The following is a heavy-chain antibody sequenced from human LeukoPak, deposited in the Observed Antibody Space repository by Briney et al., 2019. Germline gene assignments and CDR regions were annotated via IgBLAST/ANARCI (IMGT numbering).Heavy chain of an antibody. D-gene: IGHD2-15*01. CDR3: AKARKDCSGGTCYSRSFDY. V-gene: IGHV3-23*01. CDR2: ISTGGDST. Sequence: GGSLRLSCATSGFTFTTYAMSWVRQAPGMVLEWVSSISTGGDSTFYADSVKGRFTISRDISKNTLYLQMNSLRADDTAVYYCAKARKDCSGGTCYSRSFDYWGQGTLVTVSS. CDR1: GFTFTTYA. J-gene: IGHJ4*02.